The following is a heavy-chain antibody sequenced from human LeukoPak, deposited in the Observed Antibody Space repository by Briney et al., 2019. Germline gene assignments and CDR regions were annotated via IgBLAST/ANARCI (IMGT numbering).Heavy chain of an antibody. V-gene: IGHV4-34*01. Sequence: PSETLSLTCAVYGGSFSGYHWTWIRQSPGKGLEWIGDINPSGSTYYNPSLKSRLTISVDTSKNQFSLKLRSVTAADTAVYYCARGRHDIAMIVVVMTSVSYYLDVWGKGTTVIVSS. CDR1: GGSFSGYH. CDR3: ARGRHDIAMIVVVMTSVSYYLDV. D-gene: IGHD3-22*01. CDR2: INPSGST. J-gene: IGHJ6*03.